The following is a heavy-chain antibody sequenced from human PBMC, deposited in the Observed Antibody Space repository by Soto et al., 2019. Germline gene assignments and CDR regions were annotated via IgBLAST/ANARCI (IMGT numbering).Heavy chain of an antibody. CDR3: ERGYSSSWCDY. CDR2: IDSSGSII. D-gene: IGHD6-13*01. CDR1: GFTFSDYY. J-gene: IGHJ4*02. Sequence: GGSLRLSCSASGFTFSDYYMSWIRQAPGKGLEWISYIDSSGSIIYYADSVKGRFTISRDNAKNSLYLQMNSLRAEDTAVYYCERGYSSSWCDYWGQGTLVTVSS. V-gene: IGHV3-11*01.